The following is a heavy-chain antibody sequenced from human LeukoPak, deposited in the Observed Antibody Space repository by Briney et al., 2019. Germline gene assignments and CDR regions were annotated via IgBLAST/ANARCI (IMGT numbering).Heavy chain of an antibody. V-gene: IGHV3-21*01. J-gene: IGHJ6*03. CDR2: ISSSSSYI. CDR3: ARANDNYYYYYMDV. Sequence: GESLRLSCAASGFTFSSYSMSWVRQAPGKGLEWVSSISSSSSYIYYADSVKGRFTISRDNAKNSLYLQMNSLRAEDTAVYYCARANDNYYYYYMDVWGKGTTVTISS. CDR1: GFTFSSYS. D-gene: IGHD3-9*01.